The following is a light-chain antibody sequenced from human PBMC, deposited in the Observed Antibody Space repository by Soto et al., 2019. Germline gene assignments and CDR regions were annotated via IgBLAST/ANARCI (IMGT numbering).Light chain of an antibody. Sequence: QSALTQPRSVSGSPGQSVTISCTGTSSDVGGYNYVSWYQQHPGKAPKLMIYDVSKRPSGVPDRFSGSKSGNTASLTISGLQAEDEADYYCCSYVGSNIFYVFGTGTQLTVL. CDR3: CSYVGSNIFYV. CDR2: DVS. CDR1: SSDVGGYNY. J-gene: IGLJ1*01. V-gene: IGLV2-11*01.